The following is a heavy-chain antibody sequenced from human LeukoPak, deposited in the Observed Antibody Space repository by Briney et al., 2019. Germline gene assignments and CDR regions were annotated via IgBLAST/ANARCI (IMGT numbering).Heavy chain of an antibody. J-gene: IGHJ5*02. CDR1: GFTFSYYG. D-gene: IGHD3-10*01. V-gene: IGHV3-30*02. CDR3: AKDLMRDRWFGES. Sequence: GGSLRLSCAASGFTFSYYGMHWVRQAPGKGLEWVAFIRYDGNDKFYAESVKGRFTISRDTSRNTLYLQMNSLRLEDTTVYYCAKDLMRDRWFGESWGQGTLVAVSS. CDR2: IRYDGNDK.